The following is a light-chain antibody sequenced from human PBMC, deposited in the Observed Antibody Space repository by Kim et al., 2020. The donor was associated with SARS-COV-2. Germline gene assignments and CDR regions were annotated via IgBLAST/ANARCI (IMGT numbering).Light chain of an antibody. CDR2: DAS. J-gene: IGKJ2*01. V-gene: IGKV3-11*01. CDR3: QQRSDGNT. CDR1: QSVSSS. Sequence: LALAPGERATLSCRDSQSVSSSLAWYQQRPGQAPRLLIYDASNGATGIPARFSGSGSGTDFTLTISSLEPEDFAVYYYQQRSDGNTFGQGTKLEI.